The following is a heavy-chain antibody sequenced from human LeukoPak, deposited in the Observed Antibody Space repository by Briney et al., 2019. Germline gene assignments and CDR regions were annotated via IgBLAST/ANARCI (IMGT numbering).Heavy chain of an antibody. J-gene: IGHJ4*02. D-gene: IGHD4-17*01. Sequence: GGSLGLSCADSGFTFSNFGMHWVRQAPGKGLEWVAVISYDGRNKDYRDSVKGRFTISRDNSKNTLFLQMNSLRPEDTAVYYCAKPRPPWSTVTPFEYWGQGTLVTVSS. CDR3: AKPRPPWSTVTPFEY. V-gene: IGHV3-30*18. CDR2: ISYDGRNK. CDR1: GFTFSNFG.